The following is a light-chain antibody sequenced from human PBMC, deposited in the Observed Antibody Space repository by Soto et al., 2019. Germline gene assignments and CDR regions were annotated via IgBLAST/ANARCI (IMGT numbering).Light chain of an antibody. V-gene: IGLV2-14*01. Sequence: LTQPASASGSPGQSITISCTXTSSDVGGYNYVSWYQQHPVKAPKLMIYDVTNRPSGVSDRFSGSKSGNTASLTISGLQAEDEADYYCSSYTSSSTPYVFGTGTKVTVL. CDR3: SSYTSSSTPYV. CDR2: DVT. J-gene: IGLJ1*01. CDR1: SSDVGGYNY.